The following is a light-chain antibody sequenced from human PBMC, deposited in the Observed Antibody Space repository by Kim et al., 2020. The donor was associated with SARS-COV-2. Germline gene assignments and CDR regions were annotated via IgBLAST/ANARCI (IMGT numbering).Light chain of an antibody. V-gene: IGLV4-60*03. Sequence: SGQLTVTSRRGERDYVLAWVEQQEGKGPRVLLEGERRGRYNQGGGVPDRFSGSRSGADRYLIISNLQSEDEADYYCETWDSNIQVFGGGTQLTVL. J-gene: IGLJ3*02. CDR3: ETWDSNIQV. CDR2: GERRGRY. CDR1: RGERDYV.